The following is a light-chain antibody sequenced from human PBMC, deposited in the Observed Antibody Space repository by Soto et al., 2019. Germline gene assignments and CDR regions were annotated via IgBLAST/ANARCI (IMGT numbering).Light chain of an antibody. Sequence: DIVMTQSPDSLAVSLGERATINCKSSQSILYSSNNKNYLAWYQQKPGQPPKLLIYWASTRESGVPDRFSGSGSGTDFTLTISSLQAGDVAVYSCQQYYDAPQTFGQGTKVEI. CDR1: QSILYSSNNKNY. CDR2: WAS. V-gene: IGKV4-1*01. J-gene: IGKJ1*01. CDR3: QQYYDAPQT.